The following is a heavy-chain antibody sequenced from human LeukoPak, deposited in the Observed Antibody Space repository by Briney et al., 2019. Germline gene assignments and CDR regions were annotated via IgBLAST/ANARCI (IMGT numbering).Heavy chain of an antibody. CDR1: AGSMRSHY. CDR3: ARLLDNDSSGDPDTFDM. D-gene: IGHD3-22*01. J-gene: IGHJ3*02. CDR2: IYSSGTT. V-gene: IGHV4-59*11. Sequence: PSETLCLTGSVPAGSMRSHYWSWIRQPPGKGLSWMGFIYSSGTTRYKSSLQSRVTISADTSKNQFSLKLTSVTAADTAVYYCARLLDNDSSGDPDTFDMWGQGTMVTVSS.